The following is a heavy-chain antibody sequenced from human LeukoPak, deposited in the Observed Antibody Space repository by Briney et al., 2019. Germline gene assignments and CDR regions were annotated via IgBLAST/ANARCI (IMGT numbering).Heavy chain of an antibody. J-gene: IGHJ6*02. CDR3: VRTTYYNDSSGYYIPGGMDV. D-gene: IGHD3-22*01. Sequence: GGSLRLSCAASGFTFGDYYMSWIRQAPGKGLEWVSDISTGGSTIYYADSVKGRFAISRDNAKASLYLQINSLTAEDTAVYYCVRTTYYNDSSGYYIPGGMDVWGQGTTVTVTS. CDR2: ISTGGSTI. V-gene: IGHV3-11*01. CDR1: GFTFGDYY.